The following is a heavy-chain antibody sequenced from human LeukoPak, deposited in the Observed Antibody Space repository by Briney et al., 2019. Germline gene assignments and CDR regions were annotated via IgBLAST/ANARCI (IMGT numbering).Heavy chain of an antibody. CDR2: MNPNSGNT. CDR3: ARVKGTSCRRTCRNWFDP. J-gene: IGHJ5*02. CDR1: GYTFTGYY. D-gene: IGHD2-2*01. Sequence: ASVKVSCKASGYTFTGYYMHWVRQAPGQGLEWMGWMNPNSGNTGYAQKFQGRVTMTRNTSISTAYMELSSLRSEDTAVYYCARVKGTSCRRTCRNWFDPWGQGTLVTLSS. V-gene: IGHV1-8*02.